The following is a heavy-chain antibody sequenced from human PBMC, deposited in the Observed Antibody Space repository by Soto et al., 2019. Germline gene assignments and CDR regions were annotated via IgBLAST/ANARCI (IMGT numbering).Heavy chain of an antibody. Sequence: ASVKVSCKASGYTFTSYGISWVRQAPGQGLEWMGWISAYNGNTNYAQKLQGRVTMTTDTSTSTAYMELRSLRSDDTAVYYCARDRGIAAAGWWFDPWGQGTLVTVSS. J-gene: IGHJ5*02. V-gene: IGHV1-18*01. CDR1: GYTFTSYG. CDR2: ISAYNGNT. D-gene: IGHD6-13*01. CDR3: ARDRGIAAAGWWFDP.